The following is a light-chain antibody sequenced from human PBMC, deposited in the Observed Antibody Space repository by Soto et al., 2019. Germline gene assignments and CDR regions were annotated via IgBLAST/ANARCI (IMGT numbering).Light chain of an antibody. V-gene: IGKV3-20*01. J-gene: IGKJ1*01. Sequence: ERVVTKPPAPLSVSPEARATLSCRASQSVSSNLAWYQQKPGQAPRLLIYAASRRATGIPDRFSGSGSGTDFTLTIIRLEPEDFAVYYCQQYGSSPWTVGQGAKVDTK. CDR3: QQYGSSPWT. CDR1: QSVSSN. CDR2: AAS.